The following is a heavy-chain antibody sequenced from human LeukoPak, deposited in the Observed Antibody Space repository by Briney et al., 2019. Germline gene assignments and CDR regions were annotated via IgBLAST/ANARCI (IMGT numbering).Heavy chain of an antibody. V-gene: IGHV1-46*01. Sequence: ASVKVSCKASGYTFTSYYMHWVRQAPGQGLEWMGIINPSGGSTSYAQKFQGRVTMTRDTSTSTVYMELSSLRSEDTAVYYCAAEFSAYDPFDYWGQGTLVTVSS. CDR3: AAEFSAYDPFDY. J-gene: IGHJ4*02. CDR2: INPSGGST. CDR1: GYTFTSYY. D-gene: IGHD5-12*01.